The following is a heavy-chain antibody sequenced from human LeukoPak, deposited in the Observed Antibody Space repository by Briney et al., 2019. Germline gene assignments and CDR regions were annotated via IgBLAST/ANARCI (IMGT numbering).Heavy chain of an antibody. J-gene: IGHJ4*02. V-gene: IGHV4-39*07. CDR3: ASRGPTDY. D-gene: IGHD3-10*01. CDR1: GGSICSSSYY. CDR2: IYYSGST. Sequence: PSETLSLTWTVSGGSICSSSYYWGWIRQPPGKGLEWIESIYYSGSTYYNPSLKSRVTISVDTSKNQFSLKLSSVTAADTAVYYCASRGPTDYWGQGTLVTVSS.